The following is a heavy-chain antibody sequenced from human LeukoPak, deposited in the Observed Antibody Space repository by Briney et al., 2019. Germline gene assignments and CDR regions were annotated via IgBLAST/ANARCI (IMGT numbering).Heavy chain of an antibody. Sequence: SETLSLTCAVYGGSFSGYYWSWIRHPPGKGLEWIGEINHSGSTNYNTSLKSRVTISVDTSKNQFSLKLSSVTAADTAVYYCARRPATIALGYAFDIWGQGTMVTVSS. CDR2: INHSGST. CDR3: ARRPATIALGYAFDI. J-gene: IGHJ3*02. V-gene: IGHV4-34*01. CDR1: GGSFSGYY. D-gene: IGHD4/OR15-4a*01.